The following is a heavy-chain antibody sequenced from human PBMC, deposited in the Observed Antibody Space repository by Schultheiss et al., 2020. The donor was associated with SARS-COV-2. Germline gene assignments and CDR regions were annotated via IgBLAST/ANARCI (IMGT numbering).Heavy chain of an antibody. Sequence: SGPTLVKPTQTLTLTCTFSGFSLSTSGVGVGWIRQPPGKALEWLALIDWDDDKYYSTSLKTRLTISKDTSKNQVVLTMTNMDPVDTATYYCAHRQGIAAAWNWFDPWGQGTLVTVSS. CDR3: AHRQGIAAAWNWFDP. CDR1: GFSLSTSGVG. V-gene: IGHV2-70*12. J-gene: IGHJ5*02. D-gene: IGHD6-13*01. CDR2: IDWDDDK.